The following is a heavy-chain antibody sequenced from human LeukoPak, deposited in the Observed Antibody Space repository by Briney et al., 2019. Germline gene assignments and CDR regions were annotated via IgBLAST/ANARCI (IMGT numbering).Heavy chain of an antibody. V-gene: IGHV4-4*02. CDR2: IFHTGTT. Sequence: PSGALSLTCAVSGGSIISNDWWSWVRQTPGKGLEWIGEIFHTGTTNHNPSLKSRVTISLDKSKNQFSLKLNSVTAADTAVYYCAKDGDTAYWGQGTLVTVSS. D-gene: IGHD5-18*01. J-gene: IGHJ4*02. CDR1: GGSIISNDW. CDR3: AKDGDTAY.